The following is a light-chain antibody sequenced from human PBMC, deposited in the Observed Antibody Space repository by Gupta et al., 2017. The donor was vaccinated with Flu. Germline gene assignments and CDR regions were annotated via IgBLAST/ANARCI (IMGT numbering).Light chain of an antibody. CDR1: SSNIGAGFH. CDR2: DNT. Sequence: VNISCTGSSSNIGAGFHVHWYQQVPGTAPKLLIYDNTNRPSGVPDRFSGSMSGTSASLAITGLQTEDEADYYCQSFDNRLSGYVFGTGTKVTVL. V-gene: IGLV1-40*01. CDR3: QSFDNRLSGYV. J-gene: IGLJ1*01.